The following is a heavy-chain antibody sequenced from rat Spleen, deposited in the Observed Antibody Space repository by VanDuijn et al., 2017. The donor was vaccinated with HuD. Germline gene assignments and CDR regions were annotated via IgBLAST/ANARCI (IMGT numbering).Heavy chain of an antibody. CDR1: GFTFSDYH. Sequence: EVQLVGSGGGFVQPGRSLKLSCVASGFTFSDYHMAWVRQAPKKGPEWVASISNDGSSTYYRDSVEGRFTISRESAKSTLYLQMDSLRSEDTATYYCAKDLDYSGDNWFGYWGQGTLVTVSS. J-gene: IGHJ3*01. D-gene: IGHD1-1*01. V-gene: IGHV5-7*01. CDR2: ISNDGSST. CDR3: AKDLDYSGDNWFGY.